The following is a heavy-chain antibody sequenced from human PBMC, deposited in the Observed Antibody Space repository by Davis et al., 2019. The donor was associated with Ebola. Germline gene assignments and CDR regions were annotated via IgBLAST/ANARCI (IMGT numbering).Heavy chain of an antibody. CDR1: GFTFSVYY. CDR3: AQQLGDYGGNALRY. V-gene: IGHV3-11*06. J-gene: IGHJ4*02. Sequence: GGFLRLSCVASGFTFSVYYMSWIRQAPGKGPEWVSSISSSASYKNYADSVKGRFTISRDDAKKSLYLQMDSLRAEDTAVYYCAQQLGDYGGNALRYWGQGTLVTVSS. D-gene: IGHD4-23*01. CDR2: ISSSASYK.